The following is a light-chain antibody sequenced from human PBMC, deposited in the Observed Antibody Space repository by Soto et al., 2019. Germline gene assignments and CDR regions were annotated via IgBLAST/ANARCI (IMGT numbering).Light chain of an antibody. Sequence: QAVVTQSPSASASLGASVKLTCTLSNGHSSYAIAWHQQQPEKGPRYLMKLSSDGSHSKGDGIPDRFSGSSSGAERYLTISSLQSEDEDDYYCQTWDTGARVVFGGGTKLTVL. J-gene: IGLJ2*01. CDR2: LSSDGSH. CDR3: QTWDTGARVV. CDR1: NGHSSYA. V-gene: IGLV4-69*01.